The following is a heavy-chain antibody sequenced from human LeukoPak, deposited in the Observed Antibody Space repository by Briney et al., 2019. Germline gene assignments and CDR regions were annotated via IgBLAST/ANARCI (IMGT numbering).Heavy chain of an antibody. J-gene: IGHJ6*04. CDR3: ARETYGDYEVGMDV. D-gene: IGHD4-17*01. CDR2: IYYSGST. Sequence: PSETLSLTCTVSGGSISSYYWSWVRQPPGKGLEWIGYIYYSGSTNYNPSLTSRVTISVDTSKNQFSLKLSSVTAADTAVYYCARETYGDYEVGMDVWGKGTTVTVSS. CDR1: GGSISSYY. V-gene: IGHV4-59*01.